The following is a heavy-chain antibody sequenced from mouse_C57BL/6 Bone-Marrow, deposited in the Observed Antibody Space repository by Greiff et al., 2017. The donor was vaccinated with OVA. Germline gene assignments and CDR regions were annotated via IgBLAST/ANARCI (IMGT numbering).Heavy chain of an antibody. V-gene: IGHV1-59*01. CDR3: ARWDYSNPFAY. CDR2: IDPSDSYT. J-gene: IGHJ3*01. CDR1: GYTFTSYW. D-gene: IGHD2-5*01. Sequence: QVQLQQPGAELVRPGTSVKLSCKASGYTFTSYWMHWVKQRPGQGLEWIGVIDPSDSYTNYNQKFKGKATLTVDTSSSTAYMQLSSLTSEDSAVYYCARWDYSNPFAYWGQGTLVTVSA.